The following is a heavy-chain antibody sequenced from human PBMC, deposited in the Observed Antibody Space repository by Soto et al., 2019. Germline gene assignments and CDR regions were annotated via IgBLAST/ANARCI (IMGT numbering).Heavy chain of an antibody. D-gene: IGHD2-2*01. Sequence: SLKVSCKASGFTFTSSAVQWVRQARGQRLEWIGWIVVGSGNTNYAQKFQERVTITRDMSTSTAYMELSSLRSEDTAVYYCAAFLCSSTSCYGYYGMDVWGQGTTVTVSS. CDR1: GFTFTSSA. CDR2: IVVGSGNT. J-gene: IGHJ6*02. CDR3: AAFLCSSTSCYGYYGMDV. V-gene: IGHV1-58*01.